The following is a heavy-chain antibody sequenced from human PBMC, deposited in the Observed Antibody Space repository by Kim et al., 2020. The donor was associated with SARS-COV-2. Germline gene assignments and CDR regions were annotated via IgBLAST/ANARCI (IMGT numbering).Heavy chain of an antibody. CDR1: GFTFSSYA. V-gene: IGHV3-64*02. Sequence: GGSLRLSCAASGFTFSSYAMHWVRQAPGKGLEYVSAISSNGGSTYYADSVKGRFTISRDNSKTTLYLQMGSLRAEDMAVYYCARAPIAAAGSSYFDLWGRGTLGTVSS. CDR2: ISSNGGST. CDR3: ARAPIAAAGSSYFDL. J-gene: IGHJ2*01. D-gene: IGHD6-13*01.